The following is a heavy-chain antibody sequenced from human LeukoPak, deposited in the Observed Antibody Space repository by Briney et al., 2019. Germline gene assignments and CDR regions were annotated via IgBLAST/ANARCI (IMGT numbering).Heavy chain of an antibody. V-gene: IGHV4-38-2*02. Sequence: SETLSLTCTVSGYSISNGYYWGWIRQPPGKGLEFIGSVYHGGNTYYKATLKSRVTISLDTSKNQFSLRLSSVTAADTAVYYCARSYSGSFLYWGQGSLVTVSS. CDR3: ARSYSGSFLY. CDR1: GYSISNGYY. CDR2: VYHGGNT. J-gene: IGHJ1*01. D-gene: IGHD1-26*01.